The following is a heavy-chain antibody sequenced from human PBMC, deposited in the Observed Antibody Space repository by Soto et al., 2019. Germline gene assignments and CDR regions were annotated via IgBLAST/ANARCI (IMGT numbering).Heavy chain of an antibody. CDR2: MYYSGST. J-gene: IGHJ4*02. Sequence: QVQLQESGPGLVTPSETLSLSCTVYGGSISNYYCSWIRQPPGKGLEWIGYMYYSGSTNYNPSLKSRVTISVDTSKNQFSLKLSSVTAADTAVYYCARAGAATLSDYWGQGTLVTVSS. V-gene: IGHV4-59*01. CDR3: ARAGAATLSDY. D-gene: IGHD2-15*01. CDR1: GGSISNYY.